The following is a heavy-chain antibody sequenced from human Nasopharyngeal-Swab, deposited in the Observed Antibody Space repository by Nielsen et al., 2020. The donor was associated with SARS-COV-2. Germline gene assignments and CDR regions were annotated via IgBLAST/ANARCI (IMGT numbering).Heavy chain of an antibody. CDR2: IYYSGST. Sequence: SETLSLTCTASGGSISSYYWSWIRQPPGKGLEWIGYIYYSGSTNYNPSLKSRVTISVDTSKNQFSLKLSSVTAADTAVYYCARFLGDSSGYYYGMDVWGQGTTVTVSS. D-gene: IGHD3-22*01. J-gene: IGHJ6*02. CDR3: ARFLGDSSGYYYGMDV. CDR1: GGSISSYY. V-gene: IGHV4-59*01.